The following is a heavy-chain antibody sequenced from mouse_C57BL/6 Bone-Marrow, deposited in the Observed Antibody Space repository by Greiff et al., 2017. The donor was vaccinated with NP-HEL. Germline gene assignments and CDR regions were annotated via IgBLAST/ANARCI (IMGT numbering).Heavy chain of an antibody. V-gene: IGHV1-64*01. CDR2: IQPNSGST. J-gene: IGHJ2*01. CDR3: ARWLLPYYFDY. CDR1: GYTFTSYW. D-gene: IGHD2-3*01. Sequence: QVQLQQPGAELVKPGASVKLSCKASGYTFTSYWMHWVKQRPGQGLEWIGMIQPNSGSTNYNEKFKSKATLTVDKSSSTAYMQLSSLTSEDSAVYYCARWLLPYYFDYWGQGTTLTVSS.